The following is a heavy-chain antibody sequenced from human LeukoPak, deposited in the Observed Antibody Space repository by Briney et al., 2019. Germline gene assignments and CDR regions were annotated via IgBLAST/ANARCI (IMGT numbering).Heavy chain of an antibody. CDR1: GGTFSSYA. CDR3: ARPNRAPYYYDSSGYSYAFDI. Sequence: ASVKVSCKASGGTFSSYAISWVRQAPGQGLEWRGGIIPIFGTANYAQKFQGRVTITTDESTSTAYMELSSLRSEDTAVYYCARPNRAPYYYDSSGYSYAFDIWGQGTMVTVSS. J-gene: IGHJ3*02. V-gene: IGHV1-69*05. D-gene: IGHD3-22*01. CDR2: IIPIFGTA.